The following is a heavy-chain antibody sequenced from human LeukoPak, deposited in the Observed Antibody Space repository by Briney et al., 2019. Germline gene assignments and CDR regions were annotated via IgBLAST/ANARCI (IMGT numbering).Heavy chain of an antibody. CDR2: ISRSSTYI. V-gene: IGHV3-21*01. CDR3: ARLETTPYYFDY. Sequence: PGGSLRLSCEASGLTFSSYNMNWVRQAPGKGLEWVSSISRSSTYISYADSVKGRFTISRDNAKNSLYLQMNSLRAEDTAVYYCARLETTPYYFDYWGQGTLVTVSS. D-gene: IGHD1-1*01. J-gene: IGHJ4*02. CDR1: GLTFSSYN.